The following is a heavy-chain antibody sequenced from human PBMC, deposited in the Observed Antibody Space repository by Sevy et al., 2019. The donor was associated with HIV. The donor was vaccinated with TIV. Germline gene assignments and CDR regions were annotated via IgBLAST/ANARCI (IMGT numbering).Heavy chain of an antibody. CDR3: ARAFRREAYTPDY. D-gene: IGHD4-4*01. J-gene: IGHJ4*02. CDR2: IRRDGSAR. CDR1: GFIFSDYW. V-gene: IGHV3-7*03. Sequence: GGSLRLSCAASGFIFSDYWMTWVRQAPGKGLEWVATIRRDGSARSYASSVKGRFTISRDNAKNSLFLQMNSLRVEDTAVYYCARAFRREAYTPDYWGQGSLVTVSS.